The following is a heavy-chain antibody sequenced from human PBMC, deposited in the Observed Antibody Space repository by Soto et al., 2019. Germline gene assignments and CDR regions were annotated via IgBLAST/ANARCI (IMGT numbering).Heavy chain of an antibody. V-gene: IGHV1-18*01. Sequence: QVHLVQSGAEVKKPGASVKVSCQGSGYAFTTYGITWVRQAPGQGLEWMGWISAHNGNTNYAQKVQGRVTVTRDTSTTAAYMEPGSLGHDDRAVYYCARGRDGDYWGQGALVAASS. CDR1: GYAFTTYG. J-gene: IGHJ4*02. D-gene: IGHD6-6*01. CDR2: ISAHNGNT. CDR3: ARGRDGDY.